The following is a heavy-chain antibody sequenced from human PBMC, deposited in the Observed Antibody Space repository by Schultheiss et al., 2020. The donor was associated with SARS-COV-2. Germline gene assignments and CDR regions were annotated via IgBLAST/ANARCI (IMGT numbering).Heavy chain of an antibody. V-gene: IGHV1-2*06. D-gene: IGHD2-2*01. Sequence: ASVKVSCKASGYTFTGYYMHWVRQAPGQGLEWMGRINPNSGGTNYAQKFQGRVTMTRDTSISTAYMELSRLRSDDTAVYYCARVVPAAIGWFDPWGQGTLVTVSS. CDR3: ARVVPAAIGWFDP. CDR1: GYTFTGYY. CDR2: INPNSGGT. J-gene: IGHJ5*02.